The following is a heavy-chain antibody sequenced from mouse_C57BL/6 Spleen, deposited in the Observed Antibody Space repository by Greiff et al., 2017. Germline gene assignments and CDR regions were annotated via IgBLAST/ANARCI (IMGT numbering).Heavy chain of an antibody. J-gene: IGHJ2*01. CDR3: ARHEPYGSPFDY. Sequence: DVKLVESGGGLVQPGGSLKLSCAASGFTFSDYYMYWVRQTPEKRLEWVAYISNGGGSTYYPDTVKGRFTISRDNAKNTLYLQMSRLKSEDTAMYYCARHEPYGSPFDYWGQGTTLTVSS. CDR1: GFTFSDYY. V-gene: IGHV5-12*01. D-gene: IGHD1-1*01. CDR2: ISNGGGST.